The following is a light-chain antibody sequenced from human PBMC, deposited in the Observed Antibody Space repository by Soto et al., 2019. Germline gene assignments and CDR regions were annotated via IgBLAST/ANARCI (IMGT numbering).Light chain of an antibody. CDR2: DNN. V-gene: IGLV1-51*01. CDR1: SSNIGNNY. Sequence: QSVLTQPPSVSAAPGQKVTISCSGSSSNIGNNYVSWYQQFPGTAPKLLIYDNNKRPSGVPDRFSGSKSDTSATLGIAGLQTGDEADYYCGTWDSSLRAVVFGGGTKLTVL. J-gene: IGLJ2*01. CDR3: GTWDSSLRAVV.